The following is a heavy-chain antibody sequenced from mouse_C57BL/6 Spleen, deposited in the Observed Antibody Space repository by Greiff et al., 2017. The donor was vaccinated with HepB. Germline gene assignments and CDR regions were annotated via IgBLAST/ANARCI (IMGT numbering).Heavy chain of an antibody. CDR3: TTFRPIPTVVPYFDY. CDR1: GFNIKDDY. D-gene: IGHD1-1*01. CDR2: IDPENGDT. V-gene: IGHV14-4*01. Sequence: EVQLQQSGAELVRPGASVKLSCTASGFNIKDDYMHWVKQRPEQGLEWIGWIDPENGDTEYASKFQGKATITADTSSNTAYLQLSSLTSEDTAVYYCTTFRPIPTVVPYFDYWGQGTTLTVSS. J-gene: IGHJ2*01.